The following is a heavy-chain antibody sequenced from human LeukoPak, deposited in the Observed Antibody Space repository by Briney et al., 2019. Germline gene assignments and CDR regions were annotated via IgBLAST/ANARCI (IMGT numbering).Heavy chain of an antibody. Sequence: SETLSLTCAVYGGSFSGYYWSWVRQPPGKGLEWIGYIYYSGSTNYNPSLKSRVTISVDTSKNQFSLKLSSVAAADTAVYYCAREVGSSGYLLDYWGQGTLVTVSS. CDR3: AREVGSSGYLLDY. J-gene: IGHJ4*02. V-gene: IGHV4-59*01. CDR1: GGSFSGYY. D-gene: IGHD3-22*01. CDR2: IYYSGST.